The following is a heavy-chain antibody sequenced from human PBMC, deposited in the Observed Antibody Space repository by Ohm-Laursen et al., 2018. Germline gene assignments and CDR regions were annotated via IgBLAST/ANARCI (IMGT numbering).Heavy chain of an antibody. Sequence: KISCKVSGGTFSSYGISWVRQAPGQGLECMGGIIPIFGTANYAQKFQGRVTITADESTSTVYMELSSLRSEDTAVYYCARRNEYYFDYWGQGTLVTVSS. CDR3: ARRNEYYFDY. CDR2: IIPIFGTA. J-gene: IGHJ4*02. CDR1: GGTFSSYG. V-gene: IGHV1-69*01.